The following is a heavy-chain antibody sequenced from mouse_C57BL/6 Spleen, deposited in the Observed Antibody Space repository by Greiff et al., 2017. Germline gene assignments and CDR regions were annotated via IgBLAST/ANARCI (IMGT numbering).Heavy chain of an antibody. CDR2: IHPNSGST. CDR1: GYTFTSYW. Sequence: VQLQQPGAELVKPGASVKLSCKASGYTFTSYWMHWVKQRPGQGLEWIGMIHPNSGSTNYNEKFKSKATLTVDKSSSTAYMQLSSLTSEDSAVSYCAAVGYCRGAMDYWGQGTSVTVSS. D-gene: IGHD2-3*01. V-gene: IGHV1-64*01. J-gene: IGHJ4*01. CDR3: AAVGYCRGAMDY.